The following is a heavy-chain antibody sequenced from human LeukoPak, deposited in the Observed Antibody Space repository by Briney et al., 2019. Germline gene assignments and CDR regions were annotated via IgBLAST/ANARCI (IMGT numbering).Heavy chain of an antibody. CDR1: GGSFSGYY. CDR3: AREGPGGIVVVPAAIPEYYFDY. J-gene: IGHJ4*02. V-gene: IGHV4-34*01. D-gene: IGHD2-2*02. CDR2: INHSGST. Sequence: SETLSLTCAVYGGSFSGYYWSWIRQPPGKGLEWTGEINHSGSTNYNPSLKSRVTISVDTSKNQFSLKLSSVTAADTAVYYCAREGPGGIVVVPAAIPEYYFDYWGQGTLVTVSS.